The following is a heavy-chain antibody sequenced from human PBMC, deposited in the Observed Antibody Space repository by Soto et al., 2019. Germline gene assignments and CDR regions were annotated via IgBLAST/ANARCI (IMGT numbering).Heavy chain of an antibody. CDR3: ARDSSGSSPTFDY. J-gene: IGHJ4*02. CDR2: IYYSGNT. D-gene: IGHD1-26*01. V-gene: IGHV4-31*03. Sequence: QVQLQESGPGLVKPSQTLSLTCTVSGGSISSGGYYWSWIRQHPGKGLEWIGYIYYSGNTYYNPSLKSRATISVDTSKNQFSLKLSSVTAADTAVYYCARDSSGSSPTFDYWGQGTLVTVSS. CDR1: GGSISSGGYY.